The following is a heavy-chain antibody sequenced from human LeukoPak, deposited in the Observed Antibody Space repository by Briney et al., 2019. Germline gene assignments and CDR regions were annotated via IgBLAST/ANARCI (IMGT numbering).Heavy chain of an antibody. D-gene: IGHD3-3*01. J-gene: IGHJ4*02. CDR2: VIQDGSEK. CDR1: GFTFDHYG. V-gene: IGHV3-7*05. CDR3: ARDSPGIMIFGVVTPN. Sequence: PGRSLRLSCAASGFTFDHYGMHWVRQAPGKGLEWVAKVIQDGSEKYYVDSVKGRFTISRDNAKNSVYLQMNSLRAEDTAVYYCARDSPGIMIFGVVTPNGGQGTLVTVSS.